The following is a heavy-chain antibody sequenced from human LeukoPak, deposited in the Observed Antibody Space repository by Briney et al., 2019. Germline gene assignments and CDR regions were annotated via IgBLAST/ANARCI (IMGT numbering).Heavy chain of an antibody. CDR3: ARLAKDPYDYNGMDV. Sequence: PSETLSLTCTVSGGSISSYYWSWIRQPPGKGLEWIGYIYYSGSTNYNPSLKSRVTISVDTSKNQFSLKLSSVTAADTALYYCARLAKDPYDYNGMDVWGQGTTVTVSS. V-gene: IGHV4-59*08. CDR1: GGSISSYY. CDR2: IYYSGST. J-gene: IGHJ6*02.